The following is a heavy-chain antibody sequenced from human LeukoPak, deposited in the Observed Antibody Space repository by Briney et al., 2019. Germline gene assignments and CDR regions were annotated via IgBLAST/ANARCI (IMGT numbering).Heavy chain of an antibody. CDR2: INPNSGDT. CDR3: ARSDSSSEAYFDY. Sequence: ASVKVSCKASGYTFTGYYIHWLRQAPGQGPEWMGRINPNSGDTSYADKFQGRVTMTRDMFISTAYMELSRLRSDDTAVYYCARSDSSSEAYFDYWGQATLVTVSS. D-gene: IGHD3-22*01. J-gene: IGHJ4*02. V-gene: IGHV1-2*06. CDR1: GYTFTGYY.